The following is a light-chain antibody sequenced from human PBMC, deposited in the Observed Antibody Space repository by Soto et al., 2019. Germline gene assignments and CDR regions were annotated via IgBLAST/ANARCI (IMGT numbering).Light chain of an antibody. V-gene: IGLV2-14*01. CDR3: SSYTASSTYV. J-gene: IGLJ1*01. CDR2: EVS. Sequence: LTQPASVSGSPGQSITISCTGTSSDVGGYNHVSWYQQHPGKAPKVMIYEVSYRPSGVSSRFSGSKSGNTASLTISGLQAEDEADYYCSSYTASSTYVFGGGTKVTVL. CDR1: SSDVGGYNH.